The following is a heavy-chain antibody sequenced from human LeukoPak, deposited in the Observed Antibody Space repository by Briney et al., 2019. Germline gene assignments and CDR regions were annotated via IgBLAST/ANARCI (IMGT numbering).Heavy chain of an antibody. V-gene: IGHV4-59*12. Sequence: PSETLSLTCTVSGGSISSYYWSWIRQPPGKGLEWIGYIYYSGSTNYNPSLKSRVTISVDTSRNQFSLKLTSVTAADTAVYFCARRSSGIFDYWGQGTLVTVSS. CDR1: GGSISSYY. CDR3: ARRSSGIFDY. CDR2: IYYSGST. J-gene: IGHJ4*02. D-gene: IGHD3-22*01.